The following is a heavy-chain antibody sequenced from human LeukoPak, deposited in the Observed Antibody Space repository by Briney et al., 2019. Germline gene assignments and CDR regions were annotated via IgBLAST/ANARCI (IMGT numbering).Heavy chain of an antibody. CDR1: GFTFSSYA. D-gene: IGHD3-10*01. Sequence: GGSLRLSCAASGFTFSSYAMSWVRQAPGKGPEWVSAISGSGGSTYYADSVKGRFTISRDNSKNSLYLQVNSLRTEDTALYYCAKDILTLWFGELSDGMDVWGQGTTVTVSS. CDR3: AKDILTLWFGELSDGMDV. CDR2: ISGSGGST. V-gene: IGHV3-23*01. J-gene: IGHJ6*02.